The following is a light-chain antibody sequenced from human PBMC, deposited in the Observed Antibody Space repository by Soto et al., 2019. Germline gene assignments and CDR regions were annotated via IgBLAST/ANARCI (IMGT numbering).Light chain of an antibody. J-gene: IGLJ1*01. CDR2: DVS. CDR3: SSYTSSSTPLYV. Sequence: QSVLTQPASVSGSPGQSITISCTGTSSDVGGYNYVSWYQQHPGKAPKLMIYDVSNRPSGVSNRFSVSKSGNTASLTISGLQAEDEADYYCSSYTSSSTPLYVFGTGTKVTVL. CDR1: SSDVGGYNY. V-gene: IGLV2-14*01.